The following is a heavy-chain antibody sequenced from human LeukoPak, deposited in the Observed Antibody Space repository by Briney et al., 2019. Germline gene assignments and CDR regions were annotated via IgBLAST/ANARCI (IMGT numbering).Heavy chain of an antibody. J-gene: IGHJ5*02. CDR1: GGSISSYY. V-gene: IGHV4-59*01. CDR3: ARDRREAPERPNWFDP. Sequence: SETLSLTCTVSGGSISSYYWSWIRQPPGKGLEWIGYIYYSGSTNYNPSLKSRVTISVDTSKNQFSLKLSSVTAADTAVYYCARDRREAPERPNWFDPWGQGTLATVSS. D-gene: IGHD1-1*01. CDR2: IYYSGST.